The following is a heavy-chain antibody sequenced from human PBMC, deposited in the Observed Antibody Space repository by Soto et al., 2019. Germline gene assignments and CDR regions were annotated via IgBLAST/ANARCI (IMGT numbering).Heavy chain of an antibody. CDR1: GFSFSTYA. CDR2: ISGSGGTT. Sequence: HPGGSLRLSCAASGFSFSTYAMSWVRQAPGKGLEWVSGISGSGGTTYYADSVKGRFTISRDNSKSTLYLQVNSLRAEDTAVYYCAKDQAAAGTISRYFQHWGQGTLVTVSS. CDR3: AKDQAAAGTISRYFQH. J-gene: IGHJ1*01. D-gene: IGHD6-13*01. V-gene: IGHV3-23*01.